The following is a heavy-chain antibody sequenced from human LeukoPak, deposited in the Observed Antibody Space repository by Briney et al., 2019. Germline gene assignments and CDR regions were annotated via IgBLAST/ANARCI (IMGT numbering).Heavy chain of an antibody. D-gene: IGHD6-25*01. Sequence: PGGSLRLSCAASGFTFSSYWMHWVRQAPGKGLVWVSRINSDGSSTSYADSVKGRFTISRDNAKNTLYLQLNSLRAEDTAVYYCARVMISGQRHMDVWGKGTTVTVSS. CDR3: ARVMISGQRHMDV. V-gene: IGHV3-74*01. J-gene: IGHJ6*03. CDR1: GFTFSSYW. CDR2: INSDGSST.